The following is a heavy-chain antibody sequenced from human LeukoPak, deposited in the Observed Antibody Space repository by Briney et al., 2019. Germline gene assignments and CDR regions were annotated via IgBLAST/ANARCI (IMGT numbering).Heavy chain of an antibody. CDR1: GGSISSGDFY. J-gene: IGHJ4*02. V-gene: IGHV4-30-4*08. D-gene: IGHD3-16*01. CDR3: TRGAGWLIDY. Sequence: SQTLSLTCTVSGGSISSGDFYWSWIRQPPGEGLEWIGYIYNSETTYYNPSLKSRVTISVDTSKNQFSLELSSVTAADTAVYYCTRGAGWLIDYWGQGILVTVSS. CDR2: IYNSETT.